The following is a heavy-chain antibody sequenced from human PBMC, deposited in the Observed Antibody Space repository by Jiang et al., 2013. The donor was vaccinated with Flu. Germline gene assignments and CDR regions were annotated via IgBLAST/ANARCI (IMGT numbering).Heavy chain of an antibody. CDR2: ISAYNGNT. J-gene: IGHJ4*02. CDR3: ARESYCSGGSCYSDVESY. V-gene: IGHV1-18*01. CDR1: GYTFTSYG. Sequence: SGAEVKKPGASVKVSCKASGYTFTSYGISWVRQAPGQGLEWMGWISAYNGNTNYAQKLQGRVTMTTDTSTSTAYMELRSLRSDDTAVYYCARESYCSGGSCYSDVESYWGQGTLVTVSS. D-gene: IGHD2-15*01.